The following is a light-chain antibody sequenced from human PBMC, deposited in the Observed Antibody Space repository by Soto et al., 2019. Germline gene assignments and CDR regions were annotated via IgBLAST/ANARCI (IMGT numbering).Light chain of an antibody. J-gene: IGLJ2*01. Sequence: FMLTQPHSVSESPGKTVTISCTRSSGSIASNYVQWYQQRPGSAPTTVIYEDKQRPSGVPDRFSGSTDGSSNSASLTISGLQTEDEGDYYCQSYDSSTVVFGGGTKLTVL. CDR1: SGSIASNY. V-gene: IGLV6-57*04. CDR3: QSYDSSTVV. CDR2: EDK.